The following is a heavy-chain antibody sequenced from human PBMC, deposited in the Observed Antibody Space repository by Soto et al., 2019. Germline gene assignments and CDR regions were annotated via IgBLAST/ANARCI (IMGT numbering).Heavy chain of an antibody. V-gene: IGHV3-7*05. CDR2: IKQDGSEK. D-gene: IGHD1-26*01. CDR3: ARGSSGDYYSYYGMDV. CDR1: GFTFSSYW. Sequence: EVQLVESGGGLVQPGGSLRLSCAASGFTFSSYWMSWVRQAPGKGLEWVANIKQDGSEKYYVDSVKGRFTISRDNAKNSLYLQMNSLRAEDTAVYYCARGSSGDYYSYYGMDVWGQGTTVTVSS. J-gene: IGHJ6*02.